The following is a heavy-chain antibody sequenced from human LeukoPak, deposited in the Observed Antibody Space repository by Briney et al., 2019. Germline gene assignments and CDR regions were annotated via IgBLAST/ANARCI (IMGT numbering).Heavy chain of an antibody. CDR2: TNTNTGNP. V-gene: IGHV7-4-1*02. D-gene: IGHD3-10*01. CDR3: AREAYGSGSYHFDY. Sequence: ASVKVSCKASGYTFTSYAMNWVRQAPGQGLEWMGWTNTNTGNPMYAQGFTGRFVFSLDTSVSTAYLQISSLEAEDTAIYYCAREAYGSGSYHFDYWGQGTLVTASS. J-gene: IGHJ4*02. CDR1: GYTFTSYA.